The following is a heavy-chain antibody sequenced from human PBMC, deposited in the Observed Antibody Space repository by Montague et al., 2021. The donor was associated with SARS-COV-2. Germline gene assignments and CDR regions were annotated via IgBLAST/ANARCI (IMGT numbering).Heavy chain of an antibody. CDR1: GFTFSTYS. J-gene: IGHJ5*02. D-gene: IGHD3-10*01. CDR3: VRDAYGSGTAHYFDP. V-gene: IGHV3-21*01. CDR2: IKRSGASI. Sequence: SLRLSWSASGFTFSTYSMRWVRQAPGRGLVWVSSIKRSGASIYYAASVKGRFTIFRDDAKNSLYLQMNNLRVEDRAVYYCVRDAYGSGTAHYFDPWGQGTLVTVSS.